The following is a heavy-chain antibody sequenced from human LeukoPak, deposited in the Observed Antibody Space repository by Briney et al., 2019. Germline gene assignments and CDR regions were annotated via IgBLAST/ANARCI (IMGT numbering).Heavy chain of an antibody. CDR2: IYYSGST. CDR3: ARGPSSPTVTSRPIDY. Sequence: SETLSLTCTVSGGSNSSSSYYWGWIRQPPGKGLEWIGSIYYSGSTYYNPSLKSRVTISVDTSKDQFSLKLSSVTAADTAVYYCARGPSSPTVTSRPIDYWGQGTLVTVSS. CDR1: GGSNSSSSYY. D-gene: IGHD4-17*01. V-gene: IGHV4-39*07. J-gene: IGHJ4*02.